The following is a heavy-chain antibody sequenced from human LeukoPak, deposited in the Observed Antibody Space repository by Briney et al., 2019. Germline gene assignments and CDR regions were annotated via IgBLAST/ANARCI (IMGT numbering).Heavy chain of an antibody. D-gene: IGHD3-9*01. CDR1: GGSISSYY. CDR3: AGTYYDILTGPNWFDP. V-gene: IGHV4-4*07. Sequence: SETLSLTCTVSGGSISSYYWSWIRQPAGKGLEWIGRIYTSGSTNYNPSLKSRVTMSVDTSKNQFSLKLSSVTAADTAVYYCAGTYYDILTGPNWFDPWGQGTLVTVSS. J-gene: IGHJ5*02. CDR2: IYTSGST.